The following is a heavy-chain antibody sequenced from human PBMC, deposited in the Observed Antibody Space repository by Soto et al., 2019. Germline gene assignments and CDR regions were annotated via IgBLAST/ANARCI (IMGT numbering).Heavy chain of an antibody. CDR3: ARDSRLPVDLGGYYYYGMDV. Sequence: SETLSLTCTVSGASISGATYYWSWIRQHPGKGLEWIGYIYYTGSTSSNPSLKSRLTISVDTSKSQFSLKLSSVTAVDTAVYYCARDSRLPVDLGGYYYYGMDVWGQGTTVTVSS. J-gene: IGHJ6*02. D-gene: IGHD2-2*01. CDR2: IYYTGST. V-gene: IGHV4-31*03. CDR1: GASISGATYY.